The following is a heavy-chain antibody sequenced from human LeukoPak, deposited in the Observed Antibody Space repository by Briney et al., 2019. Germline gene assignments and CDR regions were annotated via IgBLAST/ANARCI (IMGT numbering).Heavy chain of an antibody. J-gene: IGHJ2*01. CDR3: ARSSDYFTYFGL. CDR1: GFTLSNYY. CDR2: MSSTGNTI. V-gene: IGHV3-11*04. D-gene: IGHD2/OR15-2a*01. Sequence: PGGSLRLSRAASGFTLSNYYMSWIRQTPGKGLEWISYMSSTGNTIYYESSVKGRFTAARDSAKNSLFLQMDSLRAEDRGVYFCARSSDYFTYFGLWGRGSLVTVSS.